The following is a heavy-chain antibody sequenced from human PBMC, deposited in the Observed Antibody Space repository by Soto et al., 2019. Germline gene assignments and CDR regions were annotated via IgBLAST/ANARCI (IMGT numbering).Heavy chain of an antibody. CDR1: GGSISSYY. Sequence: QVQLQESGPGLVKPSETLSLTCTVSGGSISSYYWSWIRQPPGKGLEWIGDIYYSGSTNYNPSLKSRVTISVDTSKTQFCLELSSVTAADTDVYYCARDIMGTNYYYYGMDVWGQGTTVTVSS. CDR2: IYYSGST. V-gene: IGHV4-59*01. CDR3: ARDIMGTNYYYYGMDV. J-gene: IGHJ6*02. D-gene: IGHD2-8*01.